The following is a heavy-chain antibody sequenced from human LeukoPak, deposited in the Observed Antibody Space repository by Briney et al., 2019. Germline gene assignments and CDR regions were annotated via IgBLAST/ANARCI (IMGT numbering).Heavy chain of an antibody. J-gene: IGHJ4*02. CDR2: ITGSGAST. D-gene: IGHD3-10*01. CDR3: ARVSSMLRGPLVIYYFDF. V-gene: IGHV3-23*01. CDR1: GFTFNNYA. Sequence: PGGSLRLSCTASGFTFNNYAMTWVRQAPGKGLEWVSAITGSGASTNYADSVKGRFTISRDNSKNTLYLQMNSLRVEDTAVYYCARVSSMLRGPLVIYYFDFWGQGTLVTVSS.